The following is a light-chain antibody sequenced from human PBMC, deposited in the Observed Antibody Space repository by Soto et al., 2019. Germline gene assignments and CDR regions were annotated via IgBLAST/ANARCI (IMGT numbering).Light chain of an antibody. J-gene: IGKJ1*01. CDR1: QSVSSY. CDR3: QQYGSSGT. Sequence: EIVITQSPATLSVSPGGRATLSCRASQSVSSYLAWYQQKPGQAPRLLIYDASNRATGIPDRFSGSGSGTDFTLTISRLEPEDFAVYYCQQYGSSGTFGQGTKVDI. CDR2: DAS. V-gene: IGKV3-20*01.